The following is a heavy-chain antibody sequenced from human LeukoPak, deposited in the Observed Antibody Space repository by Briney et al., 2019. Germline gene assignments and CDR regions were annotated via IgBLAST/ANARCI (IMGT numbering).Heavy chain of an antibody. D-gene: IGHD5-12*01. Sequence: SETLSLTCSVSGASISSYYWSWIRQPAGKGLEWIGRIYTSGNTNYNPSLKSRVTISVDTSKNQFSLKLSSVTAADTAVYYCARDGYSGNDGIWGQGTLVTVSS. CDR3: ARDGYSGNDGI. CDR2: IYTSGNT. CDR1: GASISSYY. V-gene: IGHV4-4*07. J-gene: IGHJ4*02.